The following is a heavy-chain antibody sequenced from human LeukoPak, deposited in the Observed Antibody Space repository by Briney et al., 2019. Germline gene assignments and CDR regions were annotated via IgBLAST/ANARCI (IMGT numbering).Heavy chain of an antibody. D-gene: IGHD3-22*01. CDR1: RFIFSSYW. CDR2: IKQDGSET. Sequence: PGGSLRLSCATSRFIFSSYWMSWVRQAPRKGLEWVANIKQDGSETYYVDSMKGRFTISRDNAKNSLFLQMNSLRAEDTAVYYCARDKGDYDTSGSLFIFGGQGTLVTVPS. V-gene: IGHV3-7*03. CDR3: ARDKGDYDTSGSLFIF. J-gene: IGHJ4*02.